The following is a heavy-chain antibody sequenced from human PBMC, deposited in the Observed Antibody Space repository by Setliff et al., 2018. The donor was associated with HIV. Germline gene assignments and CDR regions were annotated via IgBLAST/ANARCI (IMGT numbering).Heavy chain of an antibody. V-gene: IGHV3-30*02. CDR3: AKGTYYDLLTAYYLSDYYMDV. CDR1: GFTFSSYS. CDR2: IWYDGTDK. Sequence: PGGSLRLSCAASGFTFSSYSMNWVRQAPGKGLEWVGLIWYDGTDKYYPDSVRGRFTISRDNSKNTLYLQMNSLRPEDTAVYYCAKGTYYDLLTAYYLSDYYMDVWGQGTTVTVSS. J-gene: IGHJ6*03. D-gene: IGHD3-9*01.